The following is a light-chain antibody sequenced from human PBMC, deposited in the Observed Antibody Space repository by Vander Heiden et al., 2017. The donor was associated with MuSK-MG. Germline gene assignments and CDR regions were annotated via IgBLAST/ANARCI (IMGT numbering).Light chain of an antibody. Sequence: SSELTQDPAVSVALGQTVRITCQGDSLRSYYASWYQQKPGQAPVLVIYGKNNRPSGIPDRFSGSSSGNTASLTTTGAQAEDEADYYCNSPDTSGNHLQVFGGGTKLTVL. V-gene: IGLV3-19*01. CDR1: SLRSYY. CDR2: GKN. CDR3: NSPDTSGNHLQV. J-gene: IGLJ2*01.